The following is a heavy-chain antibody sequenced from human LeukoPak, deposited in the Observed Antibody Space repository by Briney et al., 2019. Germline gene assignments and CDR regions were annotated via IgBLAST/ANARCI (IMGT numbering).Heavy chain of an antibody. Sequence: QPGGSLRLSCAASGFTFSSYAMSWVRQAPGKGLEWVSTISGSGGSTYYADSVKGQFTISRDNSKNTLYLQMNSLRVEDTAVYYCAKVWSVGDYDFWSGHPTGFDPWGQGTLVTVSS. CDR1: GFTFSSYA. CDR2: ISGSGGST. D-gene: IGHD3-3*01. J-gene: IGHJ5*02. V-gene: IGHV3-23*01. CDR3: AKVWSVGDYDFWSGHPTGFDP.